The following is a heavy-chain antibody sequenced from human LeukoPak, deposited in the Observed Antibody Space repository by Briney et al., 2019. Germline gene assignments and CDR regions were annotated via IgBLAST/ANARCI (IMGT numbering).Heavy chain of an antibody. Sequence: ASVKVSCKASGYTFTSYDINWVRQATGQGREWMGWMNPNSGNTGYAQTFQGRLTMTRNTSISTAYMELSSLRSEDTAVYYCARGLRYYGSGSQNDYWGQGTLVTVSS. V-gene: IGHV1-8*01. CDR1: GYTFTSYD. J-gene: IGHJ4*02. CDR2: MNPNSGNT. CDR3: ARGLRYYGSGSQNDY. D-gene: IGHD3-10*01.